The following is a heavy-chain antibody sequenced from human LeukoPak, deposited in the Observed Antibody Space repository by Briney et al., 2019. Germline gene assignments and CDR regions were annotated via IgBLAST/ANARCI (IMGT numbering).Heavy chain of an antibody. V-gene: IGHV4-39*07. CDR2: IYYSGST. CDR3: ASDSFIAAAALNYYYYMDV. CDR1: GGSISSSSYY. J-gene: IGHJ6*03. Sequence: SETLSLTCTVSGGSISSSSYYWGWIRQPPGKGLEWIGSIYYSGSTHYNPSLKSRVTMSVDTSKNQFCLKLSSVTAADTAVYYCASDSFIAAAALNYYYYMDVWGKGTTVTVSS. D-gene: IGHD6-13*01.